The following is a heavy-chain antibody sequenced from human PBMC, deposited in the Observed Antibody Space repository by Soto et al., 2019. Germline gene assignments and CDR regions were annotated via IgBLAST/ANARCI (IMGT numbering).Heavy chain of an antibody. Sequence: QVQLVESGGGLVRPGGSLRLSCEASGFTYRDYYMTWFRQAPGKGLEWLSYIDSSTKYTNYADSVKGRFTISRDNAKNSLYLQMNSLRAGDTAVYYCAREYYYTMDVWCQATIVSVSS. V-gene: IGHV3-11*05. J-gene: IGHJ6*02. CDR1: GFTYRDYY. CDR2: IDSSTKYT. CDR3: AREYYYTMDV.